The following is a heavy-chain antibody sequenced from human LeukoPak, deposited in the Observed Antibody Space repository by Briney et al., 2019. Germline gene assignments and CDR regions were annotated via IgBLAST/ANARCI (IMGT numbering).Heavy chain of an antibody. D-gene: IGHD4-17*01. J-gene: IGHJ4*02. CDR2: IYPGDSDT. Sequence: PGESLKISCKGSGYTFSSSWIGWVRQMPGKGLEWMGIIYPGDSDTRYSPSFQGQVTISADKSINTAYLQWSSLKATDTGIYYCARQYGRPFDCWGQGTLVTVSS. CDR3: ARQYGRPFDC. CDR1: GYTFSSSW. V-gene: IGHV5-51*01.